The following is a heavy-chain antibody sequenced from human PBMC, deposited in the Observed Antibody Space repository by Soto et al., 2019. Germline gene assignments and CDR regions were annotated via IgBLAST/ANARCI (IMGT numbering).Heavy chain of an antibody. D-gene: IGHD6-13*01. Sequence: SETLSLTCTVSGGSISSSSYYWGWIRQPPGKGLEWIGSIYYSGSTYYNPSLKSRVTISVDTSKNQFSLKLSSVTAADTAVYYCARRAAAGLNYYYYYGMDVWGQGTTVTVSS. CDR1: GGSISSSSYY. J-gene: IGHJ6*02. CDR2: IYYSGST. V-gene: IGHV4-39*01. CDR3: ARRAAAGLNYYYYYGMDV.